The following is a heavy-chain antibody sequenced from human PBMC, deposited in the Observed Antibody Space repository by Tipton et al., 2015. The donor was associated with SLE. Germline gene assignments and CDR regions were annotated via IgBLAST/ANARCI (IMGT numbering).Heavy chain of an antibody. J-gene: IGHJ4*02. CDR1: GGPIRSGSYY. V-gene: IGHV4-61*09. CDR2: IYTSGST. Sequence: TLSLPCTVSGGPIRSGSYYWGWIRQPAGKGLEWIGHIYTSGSTNYNPSRKSRVTISVDTSKNQFSLKLSAVTAADTAVYYCAIGAGSSGGGDWRQGTLFTVSS. D-gene: IGHD3-22*01. CDR3: AIGAGSSGGGD.